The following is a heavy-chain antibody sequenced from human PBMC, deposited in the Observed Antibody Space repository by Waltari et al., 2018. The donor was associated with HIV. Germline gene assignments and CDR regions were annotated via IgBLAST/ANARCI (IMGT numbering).Heavy chain of an antibody. CDR1: GFGFRDYT. Sequence: VYLVESGGGLVKPGGSLKLSCEGSGFGFRDYTMNRGRQAPGKGLEWVSSVSQKGDYVYYTDAMKGRLSITRDNSKNLMFLEMTRLRPEDSATYFCTTLADTTMGRDWYFDLWGRGVWVIVST. CDR3: TTLADTTMGRDWYFDL. CDR2: VSQKGDYV. V-gene: IGHV3-21*04. J-gene: IGHJ2*01. D-gene: IGHD3-10*01.